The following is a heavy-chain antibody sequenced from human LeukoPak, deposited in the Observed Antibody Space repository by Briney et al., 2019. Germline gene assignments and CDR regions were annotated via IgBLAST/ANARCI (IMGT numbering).Heavy chain of an antibody. CDR2: ISGSGSDI. V-gene: IGHV3-11*04. J-gene: IGHJ4*02. Sequence: AESLTLSCVVSGCCISNSYMWWLRQPPGKGLESLAFISGSGSDIYYADSLKGRFTISRDNAKNSLYLQMNSLRVEDTAVYYCAKVAKYYYGPETYYFFEQWGQGTPVTASS. CDR1: GCCISNSY. D-gene: IGHD3-10*01. CDR3: AKVAKYYYGPETYYFFEQ.